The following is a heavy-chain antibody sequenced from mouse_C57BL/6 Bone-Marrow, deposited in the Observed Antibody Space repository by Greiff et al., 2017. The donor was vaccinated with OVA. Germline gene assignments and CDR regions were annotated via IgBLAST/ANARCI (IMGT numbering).Heavy chain of an antibody. CDR3: TREDLYFDY. J-gene: IGHJ2*01. V-gene: IGHV1-15*01. Sequence: QVQLQQSGAELVRPGASVTLSCKASGYTFTDYEMHWVKQTPVHSLEWIGAIDPETGGTAYNQKFKGKAILTADKSSSTAYMELRSLTSEDSAVYYCTREDLYFDYWGQGTTLTVSS. CDR1: GYTFTDYE. CDR2: IDPETGGT.